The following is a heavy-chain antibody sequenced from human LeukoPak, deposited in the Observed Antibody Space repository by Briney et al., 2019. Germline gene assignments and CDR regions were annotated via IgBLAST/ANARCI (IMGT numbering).Heavy chain of an antibody. D-gene: IGHD5-18*01. CDR2: IYYSGTT. Sequence: SETLSLTCTVSGGSIISATSYWGWIRQPPGKGLEWIGNIYYSGTTHYNPSLKSRVTISVDTSRNQFSLKLTSMTAADTAVYYCATHVDTSMVKFDYWGQGNLVTVSS. J-gene: IGHJ4*02. V-gene: IGHV4-39*01. CDR3: ATHVDTSMVKFDY. CDR1: GGSIISATSY.